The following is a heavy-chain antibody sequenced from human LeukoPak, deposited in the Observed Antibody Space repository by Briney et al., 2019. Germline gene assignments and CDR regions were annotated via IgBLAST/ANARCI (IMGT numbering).Heavy chain of an antibody. V-gene: IGHV1-69*06. CDR1: GGTFSSYA. D-gene: IGHD3-10*01. Sequence: EASVKVSCKAFGGTFSSYAISWVRQAPGQGLEWMGGIIPIFGTANYAQKFQGRVTITADKSTSTAYVELSSLRSEDTAVYYCASLRVTMVRGLLPGYFDLWGRGTLVTVSS. CDR2: IIPIFGTA. J-gene: IGHJ2*01. CDR3: ASLRVTMVRGLLPGYFDL.